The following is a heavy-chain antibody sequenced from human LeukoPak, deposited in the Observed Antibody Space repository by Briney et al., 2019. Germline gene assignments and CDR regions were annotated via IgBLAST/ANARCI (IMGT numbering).Heavy chain of an antibody. CDR3: AKAPDYGDFDYFDY. Sequence: GGSLRLSCEASRFSFSSHAMSWVRQGPGEGLEWVSVISESGDVTVYADSVKGRFTISRDNSKNTLYLQMNSLRAEDTAVYYCAKAPDYGDFDYFDYWGQGTLVTVSS. V-gene: IGHV3-23*01. J-gene: IGHJ4*02. CDR2: ISESGDVT. CDR1: RFSFSSHA. D-gene: IGHD4-17*01.